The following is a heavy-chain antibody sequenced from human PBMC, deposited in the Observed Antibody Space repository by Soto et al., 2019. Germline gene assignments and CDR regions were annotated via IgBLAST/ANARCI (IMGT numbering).Heavy chain of an antibody. CDR2: IIPIFGTA. CDR1: GGTFSSYA. V-gene: IGHV1-69*01. D-gene: IGHD6-19*01. CDR3: AREDSSGWFSGVTEENWFDP. J-gene: IGHJ5*02. Sequence: QVQLVQSGAEVKKPGSSVKVSCKASGGTFSSYAISWVRQAPGQGLEWMGGIIPIFGTANYAQKFQGRVTTTADESTSTAYMELSSLRSEDTAVYYCAREDSSGWFSGVTEENWFDPWGQGTLVTVSS.